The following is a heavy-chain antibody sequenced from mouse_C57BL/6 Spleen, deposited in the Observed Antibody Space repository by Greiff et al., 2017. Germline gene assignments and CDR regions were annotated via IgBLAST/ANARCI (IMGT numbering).Heavy chain of an antibody. Sequence: EVKLQESGPGLVKPSQSLSLTCSVTGYSITSGYYWNWIRQFPGKKLEWMGYISYDGSNNYNPSLKNRISITRDTSKNQFFLKLNSVTTEDTATYYCARGRYLGDYWGQGTTLTVSS. D-gene: IGHD2-14*01. CDR3: ARGRYLGDY. V-gene: IGHV3-6*01. CDR2: ISYDGSN. J-gene: IGHJ2*01. CDR1: GYSITSGYY.